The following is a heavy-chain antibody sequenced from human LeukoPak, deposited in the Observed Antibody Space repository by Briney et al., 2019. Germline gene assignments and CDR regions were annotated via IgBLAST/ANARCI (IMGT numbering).Heavy chain of an antibody. Sequence: GASVKVSCKVSGYTLTELSMHWVRQAPGQGLEWMGWINPNSGGTNYAQKFQGRVTMTRDTSISTAYMELSRLRSDDTAVYYCARLYSYGHDPFDYWGQGTLVTASS. J-gene: IGHJ4*02. D-gene: IGHD5-18*01. CDR2: INPNSGGT. V-gene: IGHV1-2*02. CDR1: GYTLTELS. CDR3: ARLYSYGHDPFDY.